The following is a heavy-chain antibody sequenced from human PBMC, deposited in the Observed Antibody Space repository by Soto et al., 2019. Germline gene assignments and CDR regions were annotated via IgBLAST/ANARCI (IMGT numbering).Heavy chain of an antibody. J-gene: IGHJ4*02. CDR3: ARWGIAAGDY. CDR1: GFTFSSYG. D-gene: IGHD6-13*01. CDR2: IWYDGSNK. V-gene: IGHV3-33*01. Sequence: QVQLVESGGGVVQPGRSLRLSCAASGFTFSSYGMHWVRQAPGKRLEWVAVIWYDGSNKYYADSVKGRFTISRDNSKNPLYLQMNSLRAEDTAVYYCARWGIAAGDYWGQGTLVTVSS.